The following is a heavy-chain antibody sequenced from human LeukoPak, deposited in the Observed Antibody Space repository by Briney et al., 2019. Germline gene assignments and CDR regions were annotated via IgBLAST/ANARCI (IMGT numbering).Heavy chain of an antibody. CDR2: IIPIFGTA. J-gene: IGHJ6*03. D-gene: IGHD3-22*01. CDR3: ARDGPHCDSSGHPPYYYYYYMDV. CDR1: GGTFSSYA. V-gene: IGHV1-69*05. Sequence: SVKVSCKASGGTFSSYAISWVRQAPGQGLEWMGRIIPIFGTANYAQKFQGRVTITTDESTSTAYMELSSLRSEDTAVYYCARDGPHCDSSGHPPYYYYYYMDVWGKGTTVTVSS.